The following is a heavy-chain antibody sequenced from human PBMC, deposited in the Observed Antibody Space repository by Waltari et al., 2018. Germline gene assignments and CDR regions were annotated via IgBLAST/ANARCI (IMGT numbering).Heavy chain of an antibody. CDR2: ISSSSSYI. Sequence: EVQLVESGGGLVKPGGSLRLSCAASGFTFSSYSMNWVRQAPGKGLEWVSSISSSSSYIYYADSVKGRFTISRDNAKNSLYLQMNSLRAEDTAVYYCARDPIVVVPADAAFDYWGQGTLVTVSS. CDR1: GFTFSSYS. V-gene: IGHV3-21*01. J-gene: IGHJ4*02. CDR3: ARDPIVVVPADAAFDY. D-gene: IGHD2-2*01.